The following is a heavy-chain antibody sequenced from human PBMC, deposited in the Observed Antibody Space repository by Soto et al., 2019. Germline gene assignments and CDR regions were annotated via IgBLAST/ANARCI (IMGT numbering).Heavy chain of an antibody. J-gene: IGHJ5*02. CDR2: IIAYNGNT. Sequence: QVHLVQSGTEVKKPGTSMKVSCRASGYTFTSYAINWVRQAPGQGLEWVGRIIAYNGNTHSAQKLQGRVTMTIDTSTSTAYMELRSLRSDDTAVYYCARGHPSNDYGSGSSSDTWGQGTLLTVSA. V-gene: IGHV1-18*01. CDR1: GYTFTSYA. CDR3: ARGHPSNDYGSGSSSDT. D-gene: IGHD3-10*01.